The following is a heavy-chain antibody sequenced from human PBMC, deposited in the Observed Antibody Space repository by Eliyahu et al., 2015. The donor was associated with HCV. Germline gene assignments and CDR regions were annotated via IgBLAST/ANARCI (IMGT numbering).Heavy chain of an antibody. J-gene: IGHJ4*02. CDR3: AREARITGTV. Sequence: EVQLVXSGGGLVQPGGSLRLSCAASGFTFSSYWMSWVRQAPGKGLEWVANIKEDGSEKYYVDSVTGRFXIFRDNAKKSLYLQMNSLRAEDTAVYYCAREARITGTVWGQGTLVTVSS. V-gene: IGHV3-7*01. D-gene: IGHD1-7*01. CDR1: GFTFSSYW. CDR2: IKEDGSEK.